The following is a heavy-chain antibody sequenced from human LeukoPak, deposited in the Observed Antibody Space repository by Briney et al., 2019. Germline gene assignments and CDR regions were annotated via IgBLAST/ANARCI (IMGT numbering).Heavy chain of an antibody. J-gene: IGHJ4*02. V-gene: IGHV3-66*01. D-gene: IGHD3-9*01. CDR2: IYRDGSS. CDR3: ARSFYDILIGYYQYFDY. CDR1: GFTFSSYS. Sequence: PGGSLRLSCAASGFTFSSYSMNWVRQAPGKGLEWVSVIYRDGSSYYAESVKGRFTISRDNSKNTLYIQMNSLRAEDTAVYYCARSFYDILIGYYQYFDYWGQGTLVTVSS.